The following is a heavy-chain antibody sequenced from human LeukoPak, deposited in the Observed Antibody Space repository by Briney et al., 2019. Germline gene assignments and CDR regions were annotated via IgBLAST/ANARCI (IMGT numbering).Heavy chain of an antibody. J-gene: IGHJ4*02. Sequence: VASVKVSCKASGYSFTSFGISWVRQVPGQGLEWMGWSSAYNGETNYVQKFQGRVTMTTDAATSTAYTELRSLRSDDTAVYYCTRDLGVDTSMVFFDYWGQGTVVTVSS. CDR3: TRDLGVDTSMVFFDY. CDR2: SSAYNGET. D-gene: IGHD5-18*01. CDR1: GYSFTSFG. V-gene: IGHV1-18*01.